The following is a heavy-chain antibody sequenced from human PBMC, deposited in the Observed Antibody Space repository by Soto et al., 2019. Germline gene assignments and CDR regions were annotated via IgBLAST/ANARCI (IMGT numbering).Heavy chain of an antibody. CDR2: VNWNGGST. J-gene: IGHJ4*02. CDR1: GSTFDDYG. Sequence: EVQLVESGGGVMRPGGSLRLSCAASGSTFDDYGMSWVRQAPGKGLEWASGVNWNGGSTAYAGSVKGRFTISRDNAKNILYLKMNSLRADDTGLYYCARNIVPAARDLIAAAGDGCWGQGTLVTVSS. D-gene: IGHD6-13*01. V-gene: IGHV3-20*04. CDR3: ARNIVPAARDLIAAAGDGC.